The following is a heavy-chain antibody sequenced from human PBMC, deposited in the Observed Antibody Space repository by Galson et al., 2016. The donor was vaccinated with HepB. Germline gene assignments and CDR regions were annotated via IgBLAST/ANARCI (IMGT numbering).Heavy chain of an antibody. CDR2: IWYDGSEK. V-gene: IGHV3-33*08. CDR1: GFTFSRHG. CDR3: AREDYYGSGNYYYDY. Sequence: SLRLSCAAPGFTFSRHGMHWVRQAPGKGLEWVAVIWYDGSEKYCADSVKDRFTISRDNSKNTVYLQMNSLRAEDTAVYYCAREDYYGSGNYYYDYWGQGTLVTVSS. J-gene: IGHJ4*02. D-gene: IGHD3-10*01.